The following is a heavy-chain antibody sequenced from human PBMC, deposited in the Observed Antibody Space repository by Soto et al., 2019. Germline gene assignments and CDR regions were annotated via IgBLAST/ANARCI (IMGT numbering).Heavy chain of an antibody. D-gene: IGHD3-9*01. CDR3: ARGHYDILTGYPYGMDV. CDR1: GYTFTGYY. J-gene: IGHJ6*02. CDR2: INPNSGGT. Sequence: ASVKVSCKASGYTFTGYYMHWVRQAPGQGLEWMGWINPNSGGTNYAQKFQGRVTMTRDTSISTAYMELSRLRSDDTAVYYCARGHYDILTGYPYGMDVWGQGTTVTVSS. V-gene: IGHV1-2*02.